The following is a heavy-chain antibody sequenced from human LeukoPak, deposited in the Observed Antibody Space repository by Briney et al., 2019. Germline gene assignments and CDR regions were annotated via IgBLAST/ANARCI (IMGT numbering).Heavy chain of an antibody. Sequence: SGGSLRLSCAASGFTLSSYGMHWVRQAPGKGLEWVAFIRYDGSNKYYADSVKGRFTISRDNSKNTLYLQMNSLRAEDTAVYYCAHARASGYSYGFDYWGQGTLVTVSS. CDR3: AHARASGYSYGFDY. D-gene: IGHD5-18*01. CDR1: GFTLSSYG. J-gene: IGHJ4*02. V-gene: IGHV3-30*02. CDR2: IRYDGSNK.